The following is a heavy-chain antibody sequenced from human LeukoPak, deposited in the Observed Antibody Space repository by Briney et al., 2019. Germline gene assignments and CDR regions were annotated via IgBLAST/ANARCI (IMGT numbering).Heavy chain of an antibody. CDR2: ISTSGTNT. CDR1: GFSFSRYA. J-gene: IGHJ4*02. CDR3: AKGGYSYGF. Sequence: PGGSLRLSCATSGFSFSRYAMTWVRQSPGKGLEWVSAISTSGTNTYCADSVKGRFTISRDNSNNTLNLQMNSLRAEDTAVYYCAKGGYSYGFWGQGTLVTVSS. V-gene: IGHV3-23*01. D-gene: IGHD5-18*01.